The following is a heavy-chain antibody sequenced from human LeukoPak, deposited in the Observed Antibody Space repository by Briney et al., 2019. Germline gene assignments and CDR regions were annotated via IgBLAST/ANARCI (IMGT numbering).Heavy chain of an antibody. CDR1: GFTFSNYG. V-gene: IGHV3-23*01. CDR2: ISGSGGST. Sequence: GGSLRLSCAASGFTFSNYGMTWVRQAPGKGLEWVSGISGSGGSTYYADSVKGRFTISRDNSKNTLYLQMNSLRAEDTAVYYCAKGYSSAWFDYWGQGTPVTVSS. CDR3: AKGYSSAWFDY. J-gene: IGHJ4*02. D-gene: IGHD6-19*01.